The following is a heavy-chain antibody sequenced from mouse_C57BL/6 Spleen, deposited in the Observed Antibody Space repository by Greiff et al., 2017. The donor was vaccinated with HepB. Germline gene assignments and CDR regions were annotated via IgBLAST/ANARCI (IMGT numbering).Heavy chain of an antibody. V-gene: IGHV1-52*01. CDR3: ARSGYSNPYFDY. CDR1: GYTFTSYW. CDR2: IDPSDSET. D-gene: IGHD2-5*01. J-gene: IGHJ2*01. Sequence: VQLQQPGAELVRPGSSVKLSCKASGYTFTSYWMHWVKQRPIQGLEWIGNIDPSDSETHYNQKFKDKATLTVDKSSSTAYMQLSSLTSEDSAVYYCARSGYSNPYFDYWGQGTTLTVSS.